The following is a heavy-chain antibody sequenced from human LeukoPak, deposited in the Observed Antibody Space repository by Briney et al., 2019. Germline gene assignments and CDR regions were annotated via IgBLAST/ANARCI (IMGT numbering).Heavy chain of an antibody. J-gene: IGHJ4*02. Sequence: AASVTVSFTASGGTFISYAISWVRQAPGQGLEWMGGIIPIFGTANYAQKFQGRVTITADESTSTAYMELSSLRSEDTAVYYCACTFTMTESGRGFGYWGQGTLVTVSS. D-gene: IGHD3-22*01. CDR1: GGTFISYA. CDR2: IIPIFGTA. CDR3: ACTFTMTESGRGFGY. V-gene: IGHV1-69*13.